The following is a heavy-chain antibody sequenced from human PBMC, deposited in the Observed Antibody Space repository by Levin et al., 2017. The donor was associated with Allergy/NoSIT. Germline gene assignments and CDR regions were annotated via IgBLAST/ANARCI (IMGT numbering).Heavy chain of an antibody. CDR2: INADGGDT. CDR1: GFIFRDTW. Sequence: GGSLRLSCTASGFIFRDTWFHWVRQAPGKGLVWVSRINADGGDTIYADSVKGRFTISRDNAENTVYLQMNSLRVDDTAVYYCAADWWRTVDNWGQGTLVTVSS. CDR3: AADWWRTVDN. J-gene: IGHJ4*02. D-gene: IGHD2-15*01. V-gene: IGHV3-74*01.